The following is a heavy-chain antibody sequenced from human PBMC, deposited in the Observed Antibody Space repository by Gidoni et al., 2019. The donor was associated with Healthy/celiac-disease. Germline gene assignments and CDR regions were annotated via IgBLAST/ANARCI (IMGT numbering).Heavy chain of an antibody. V-gene: IGHV3-9*01. Sequence: EVQLVESGGGLVQPGRSLRLSCAASGFTFDDYAMHWVRQAPGKGLEWVPGISWNSGNIGYADSVKGRFTISRDNAKNSLYLQMNSLRAEDTALYYCAKDYGGNSVYFQHWGQGTLVTVSS. CDR1: GFTFDDYA. J-gene: IGHJ1*01. CDR2: ISWNSGNI. D-gene: IGHD4-17*01. CDR3: AKDYGGNSVYFQH.